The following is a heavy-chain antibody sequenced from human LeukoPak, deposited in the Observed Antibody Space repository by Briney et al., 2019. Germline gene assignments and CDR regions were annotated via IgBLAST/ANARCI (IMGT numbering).Heavy chain of an antibody. CDR1: GGSISSYY. CDR2: IYTSGST. CDR3: ARAYITGILDAFDI. V-gene: IGHV4-4*07. D-gene: IGHD1-20*01. J-gene: IGHJ3*02. Sequence: SETLSLTCTVSGGSISSYYWSWIRQPAGKGLEWIGRIYTSGSTNYNPSLKSRVTMSVDTSKNRFSLKLSSVTAADTAVYYCARAYITGILDAFDIWGQGTMVTVSS.